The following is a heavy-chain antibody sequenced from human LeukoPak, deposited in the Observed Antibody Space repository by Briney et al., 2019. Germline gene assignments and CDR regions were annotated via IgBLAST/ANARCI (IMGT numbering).Heavy chain of an antibody. V-gene: IGHV5-51*01. CDR2: IYPGDSDT. CDR1: GYTFTRYW. D-gene: IGHD6-19*01. Sequence: GESLKISCKAYGYTFTRYWIGWVRQMPGKGLEWMGIIYPGDSDTRYSPSFQGQVTISADKSISTAYLQWSSLKASDTAMYYCARRLWAYIAVAGRKEDAFDIWGQGTMVTVSS. J-gene: IGHJ3*02. CDR3: ARRLWAYIAVAGRKEDAFDI.